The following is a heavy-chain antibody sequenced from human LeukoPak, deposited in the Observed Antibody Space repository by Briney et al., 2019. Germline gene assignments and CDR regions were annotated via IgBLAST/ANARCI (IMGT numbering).Heavy chain of an antibody. V-gene: IGHV4-34*01. J-gene: IGHJ6*03. Sequence: SETLSLTCAVYGGSSSGYYWSWIRQPPGKGLEWIGEINHSGSTNYNPSLKSRVTISVDTSKNQFSLKLSSVTAADTAVYYCAKRYSSSRGYYMDVWGKGTTVTVSS. D-gene: IGHD6-6*01. CDR1: GGSSSGYY. CDR3: AKRYSSSRGYYMDV. CDR2: INHSGST.